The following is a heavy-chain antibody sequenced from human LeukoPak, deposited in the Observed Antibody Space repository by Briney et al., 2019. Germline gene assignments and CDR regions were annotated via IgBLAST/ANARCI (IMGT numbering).Heavy chain of an antibody. CDR2: ISGSGGST. CDR3: AKDWLTYYYGSGSYPPYFDY. V-gene: IGHV3-23*01. J-gene: IGHJ4*02. Sequence: GGSLRLSRAASGFTFSSYAMSWVRQAPGKGLEWVSAISGSGGSTYYADSVKGRFTISRDNSKNTLYLQMNSLRAEDTAVYYCAKDWLTYYYGSGSYPPYFDYWGQGTLVTVSS. CDR1: GFTFSSYA. D-gene: IGHD3-10*01.